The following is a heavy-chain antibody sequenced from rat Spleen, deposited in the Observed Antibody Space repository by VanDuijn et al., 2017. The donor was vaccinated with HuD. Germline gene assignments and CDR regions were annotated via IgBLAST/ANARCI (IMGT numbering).Heavy chain of an antibody. J-gene: IGHJ4*01. Sequence: EVQLQESGPGLVKPSQSLSLTCSVTGYSITSNYWGWIRKFPGNKMEWIGHINYSGFTSYNPSLKSRVSITRDTSKNQFFLQFNSVATEDTAIYYCARNDYPGITGVMDAWGQGASVTVSS. CDR2: INYSGFT. CDR3: ARNDYPGITGVMDA. V-gene: IGHV3-1*01. D-gene: IGHD1-4*01. CDR1: GYSITSNY.